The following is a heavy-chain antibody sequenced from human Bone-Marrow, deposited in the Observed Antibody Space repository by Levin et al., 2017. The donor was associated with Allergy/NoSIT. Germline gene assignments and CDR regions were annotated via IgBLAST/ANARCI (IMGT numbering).Heavy chain of an antibody. D-gene: IGHD2-2*01. CDR2: ISGTGRHI. CDR1: GFNFASYG. J-gene: IGHJ4*02. CDR3: AKDEGPFSSSFAFDC. V-gene: IGHV3-21*01. Sequence: GGSLRLSCAASGFNFASYGMNWVCQAPGKGLEWVSSISGTGRHIYLADSLKGRFTISRDNAKNSLSLQMNNLRVEDTAVFYCAKDEGPFSSSFAFDCWGQGALVTVSS.